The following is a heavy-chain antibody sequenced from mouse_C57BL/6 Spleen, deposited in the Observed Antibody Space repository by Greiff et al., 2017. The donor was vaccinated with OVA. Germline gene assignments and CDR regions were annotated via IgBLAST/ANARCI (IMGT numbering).Heavy chain of an antibody. CDR2: INYDGSST. CDR3: ARGGDSNPFAY. Sequence: EVKLMESEGGLVQPGSSMKLSCTASGFTFSDYYMAWVRQVPEKGLEWVANINYDGSSTYYLDSLKSRFIISRDNAKNILYLQMSSLKSEDTATYYCARGGDSNPFAYWGQGTLVTVSA. J-gene: IGHJ3*01. D-gene: IGHD2-5*01. CDR1: GFTFSDYY. V-gene: IGHV5-16*01.